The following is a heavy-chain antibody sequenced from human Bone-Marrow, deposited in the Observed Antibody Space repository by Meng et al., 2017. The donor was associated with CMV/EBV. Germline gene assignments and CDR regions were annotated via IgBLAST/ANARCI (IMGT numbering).Heavy chain of an antibody. CDR3: VRWHSGLDY. J-gene: IGHJ4*02. Sequence: GGSLRLSCAASGFTFSSYSMNWVRQAPGKGLEWVSSISSSGTYIYYADSVKGRFTISRDNAQSSLYLQMNSLRAEDTAVYYCVRWHSGLDYWGQGTRVTGSS. CDR1: GFTFSSYS. CDR2: ISSSGTYI. V-gene: IGHV3-21*04. D-gene: IGHD1-26*01.